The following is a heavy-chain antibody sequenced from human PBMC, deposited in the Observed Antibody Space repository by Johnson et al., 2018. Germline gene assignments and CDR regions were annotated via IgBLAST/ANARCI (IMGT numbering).Heavy chain of an antibody. D-gene: IGHD4-11*01. CDR2: IRSKAYGGTT. J-gene: IGHJ6*03. Sequence: VQLVQSGGGLVKPGRSLRLSCTASGFTFGDYAMSWFRQAPGKGLEWVGFIRSKAYGGTTEYAASVKGRFTISRDDSKSIAYLKMNSLKTEDTAVYYCTRDDYSNYVIYYYMDVWGKGTTVTVSS. CDR1: GFTFGDYA. V-gene: IGHV3-49*05. CDR3: TRDDYSNYVIYYYMDV.